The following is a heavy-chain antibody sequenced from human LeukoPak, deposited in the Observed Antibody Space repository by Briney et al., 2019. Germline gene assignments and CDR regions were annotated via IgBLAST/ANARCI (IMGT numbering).Heavy chain of an antibody. Sequence: PGGSLRLSCAASGFTFSSYEMNWVRQAPGKGLEWVSYISSSGSTIYYADSVKGRFTISRDNAKNSLYLQINSLRAEDTAVYYCARGYDDILTGYHTSLGGYFDYWGQGTLVTVSS. V-gene: IGHV3-48*03. J-gene: IGHJ4*02. D-gene: IGHD3-9*01. CDR1: GFTFSSYE. CDR3: ARGYDDILTGYHTSLGGYFDY. CDR2: ISSSGSTI.